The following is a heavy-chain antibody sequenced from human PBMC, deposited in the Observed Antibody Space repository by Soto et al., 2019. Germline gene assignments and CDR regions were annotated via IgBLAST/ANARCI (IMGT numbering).Heavy chain of an antibody. Sequence: EVQLLESGGGLGQPGGSLRLSCAASGFTFSSYAMNWVRQAPGKGLEWVSVISDTGGRIYYADSVKGRFTISRDNSKNTLYLEMNSLRVEDTAVYYCAKSLNINWKNWFDPWGQGTLVTVSS. CDR2: ISDTGGRI. V-gene: IGHV3-23*01. D-gene: IGHD1-1*01. CDR3: AKSLNINWKNWFDP. CDR1: GFTFSSYA. J-gene: IGHJ5*02.